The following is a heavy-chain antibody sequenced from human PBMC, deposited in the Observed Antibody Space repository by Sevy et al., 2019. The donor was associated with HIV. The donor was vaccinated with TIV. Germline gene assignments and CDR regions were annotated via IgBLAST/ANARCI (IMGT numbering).Heavy chain of an antibody. D-gene: IGHD3-3*01. CDR3: ASVVKNDFWDGHVNYYGLDV. CDR2: IKSKTDGGTA. CDR1: GFTFNYAW. V-gene: IGHV3-15*01. Sequence: GGSLRLSCAASGFTFNYAWMSWVRQAPGKGLEWVGRIKSKTDGGTADYAAHVKGRFTISRDDSEITLYLQMNSLKIEDTAVYYCASVVKNDFWDGHVNYYGLDVWGQGTTVTVSS. J-gene: IGHJ6*02.